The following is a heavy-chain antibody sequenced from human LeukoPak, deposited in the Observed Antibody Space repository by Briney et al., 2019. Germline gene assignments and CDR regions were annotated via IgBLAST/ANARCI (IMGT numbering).Heavy chain of an antibody. CDR1: GFTFSSYW. CDR3: ARDSFETDIDY. CDR2: IKQDGSEK. D-gene: IGHD1-14*01. V-gene: IGHV3-7*01. Sequence: GGSLRLSCAASGFTFSSYWMSWARQAPGKGLEWVANIKQDGSEKYYVDSVKGRFTISRDNAKNSLYLQINSLRAEDTAVYYCARDSFETDIDYWGQGTLVTVSS. J-gene: IGHJ4*02.